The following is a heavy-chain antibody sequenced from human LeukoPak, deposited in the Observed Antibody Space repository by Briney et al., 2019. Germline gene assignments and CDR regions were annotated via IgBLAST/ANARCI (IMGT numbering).Heavy chain of an antibody. D-gene: IGHD3-10*01. V-gene: IGHV4-34*01. CDR1: GGSFSGYY. Sequence: SETLSLTCAVYGGSFSGYYWSWIRQPPGKGLEWIGEVNHSGSTNYNPSLKSRVTISVDTSKNQFSLKLSSVTAADTAVYYCARGRFHAFDIWGQGTMVTVSS. CDR2: VNHSGST. CDR3: ARGRFHAFDI. J-gene: IGHJ3*02.